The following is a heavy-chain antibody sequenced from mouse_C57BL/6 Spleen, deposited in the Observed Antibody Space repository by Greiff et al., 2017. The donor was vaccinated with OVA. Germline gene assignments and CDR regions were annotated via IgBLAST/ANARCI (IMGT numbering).Heavy chain of an antibody. CDR2: IDPSDSET. V-gene: IGHV1-52*01. J-gene: IGHJ4*01. CDR1: GYTFTSYW. D-gene: IGHD3-2*02. CDR3: ARGAQATPMDY. Sequence: VQLQQPGAELVRPGSSVKLSCKASGYTFTSYWMHWVKQRPIQGLEWIGNIDPSDSETHYNQKFKDKATLTVDKSSSTAYMQLSSLTSEDSAVYYCARGAQATPMDYWGQGTSVTVSS.